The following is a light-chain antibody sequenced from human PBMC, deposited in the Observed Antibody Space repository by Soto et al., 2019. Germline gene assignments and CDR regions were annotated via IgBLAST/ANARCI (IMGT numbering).Light chain of an antibody. V-gene: IGLV1-40*01. CDR2: GNS. CDR1: SSNIGAGYD. Sequence: QPVLTQPPSVSGAPGQRVTNSCTGSSSNIGAGYDVHWYQQLPGTAPKLLIYGNSNRPSGVPDRFSGSKSGTSASLAITGLQAEDEADYYCQSYDSSLSALFGGGTKLTVL. CDR3: QSYDSSLSAL. J-gene: IGLJ3*02.